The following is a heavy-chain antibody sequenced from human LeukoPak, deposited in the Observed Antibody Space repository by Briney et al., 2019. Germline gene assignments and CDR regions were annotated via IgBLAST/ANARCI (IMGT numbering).Heavy chain of an antibody. V-gene: IGHV1-2*02. CDR3: ARDLAMYSQDLDY. CDR2: INPKTGVT. J-gene: IGHJ4*02. CDR1: GYTFTDYY. Sequence: GASVKVSCKASGYTFTDYYLHWVRQAPGHGLEWMGWINPKTGVTKYAQNFQGRVTMTRDTSISTAYMEVSRLRSDDTAVFYCARDLAMYSQDLDYWGQGTLVTVSS. D-gene: IGHD1-26*01.